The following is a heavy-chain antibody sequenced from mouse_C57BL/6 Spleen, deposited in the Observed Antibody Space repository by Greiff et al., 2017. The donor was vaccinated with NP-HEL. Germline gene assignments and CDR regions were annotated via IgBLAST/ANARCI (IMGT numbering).Heavy chain of an antibody. Sequence: QVQLQQPGAELVKPGASVKLSCKASGYTFTSYWMQWVKQRPGQGLEWIGEIDPSDSYTNYNQKFKGQATLTVDTSASTAYMQLSSLTSEDSAVYYCARSEGQTAQASGFAYWGQGTLVTVSA. CDR3: ARSEGQTAQASGFAY. CDR1: GYTFTSYW. CDR2: IDPSDSYT. V-gene: IGHV1-50*01. J-gene: IGHJ3*01. D-gene: IGHD3-2*02.